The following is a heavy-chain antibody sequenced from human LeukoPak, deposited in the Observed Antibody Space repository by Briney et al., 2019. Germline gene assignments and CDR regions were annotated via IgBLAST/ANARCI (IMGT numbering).Heavy chain of an antibody. V-gene: IGHV4-59*08. J-gene: IGHJ4*02. CDR2: IYYSGST. Sequence: SETLSLTCAVYGGSFSGYYWSWIRQPPGKGLEWIGYIYYSGSTNYNPSLKSRVTISVDTSKNQFSLKLSSVTAADTAVYYCARHEAPYLDYWGQGTLVTVSS. CDR3: ARHEAPYLDY. CDR1: GGSFSGYY.